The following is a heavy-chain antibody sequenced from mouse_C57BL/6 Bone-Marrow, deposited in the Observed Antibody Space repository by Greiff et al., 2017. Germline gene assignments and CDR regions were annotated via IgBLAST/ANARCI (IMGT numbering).Heavy chain of an antibody. CDR2: IDPNSGGT. D-gene: IGHD1-1*01. V-gene: IGHV1-72*01. Sequence: QVQLQQPGAELVKPGASVKLSCKASGYTFTSYWMHWVKQRPGRGLEWIGRIDPNSGGTKYNEKFKSKATLTVDKPSSTAYMQISSLTSEDSAVYYCARSYYGSSYGFAYWGQGTLVTVSA. CDR1: GYTFTSYW. CDR3: ARSYYGSSYGFAY. J-gene: IGHJ3*01.